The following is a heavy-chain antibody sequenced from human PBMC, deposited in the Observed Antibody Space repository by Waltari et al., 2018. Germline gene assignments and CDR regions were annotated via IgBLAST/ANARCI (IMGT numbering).Heavy chain of an antibody. CDR1: GFTFSAFD. J-gene: IGHJ3*02. Sequence: EVQLVESGGGLVQPGGSLRLSCAASGFTFSAFDMHWVRQSTGKVLEWVSGIGIAGNTFYADSVKGRFTISRENAKNSVYLQMNSLRAGDTAVYYCVRGGIPVTGIDAFDIWGQETMVTVSS. D-gene: IGHD6-19*01. V-gene: IGHV3-13*01. CDR2: IGIAGNT. CDR3: VRGGIPVTGIDAFDI.